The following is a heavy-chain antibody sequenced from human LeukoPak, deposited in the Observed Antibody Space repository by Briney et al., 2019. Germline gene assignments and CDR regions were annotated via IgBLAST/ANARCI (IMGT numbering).Heavy chain of an antibody. D-gene: IGHD2-2*01. CDR1: GYTFTGYY. CDR2: INPNSGGT. Sequence: ASVTVSCKASGYTFTGYYMHWVRQAPGPGLEWMGWINPNSGGTNYAQKFQGRVTMTRDTSISTAYMELSRLRSDDTAVYYCARERRPIVVVPAAYRNWFDPWGQGTLVTVSS. CDR3: ARERRPIVVVPAAYRNWFDP. J-gene: IGHJ5*02. V-gene: IGHV1-2*02.